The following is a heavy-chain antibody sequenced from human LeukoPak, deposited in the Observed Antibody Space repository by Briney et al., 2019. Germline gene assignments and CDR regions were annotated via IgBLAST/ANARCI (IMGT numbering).Heavy chain of an antibody. CDR1: GFTFSDYG. V-gene: IGHV3-33*01. CDR2: IWHDGSNK. D-gene: IGHD5-18*01. Sequence: GGSLRLSCGASGFTFSDYGMHWVRQAPGKGLEWVALIWHDGSNKYYADSVKDRFTISRDNSKNTLYLQMNGLRAEDTAVYYCARDRGYSFAHPLDYWGQGALVTVSS. J-gene: IGHJ4*02. CDR3: ARDRGYSFAHPLDY.